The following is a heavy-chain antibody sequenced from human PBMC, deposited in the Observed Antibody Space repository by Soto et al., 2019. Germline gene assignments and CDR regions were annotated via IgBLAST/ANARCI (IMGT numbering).Heavy chain of an antibody. CDR2: INHSGST. CDR1: GGSFSGYY. Sequence: SETLSLTCAVYGGSFSGYYWSWIRQPPGKGLEWIGEINHSGSTNYNPSLKSRVTISVDTSKNQFSLKLSSVTAADTAVYYCARGLGYCSGGSCYSNYYYYMDVWGKGTTVTVSS. D-gene: IGHD2-15*01. CDR3: ARGLGYCSGGSCYSNYYYYMDV. V-gene: IGHV4-34*01. J-gene: IGHJ6*03.